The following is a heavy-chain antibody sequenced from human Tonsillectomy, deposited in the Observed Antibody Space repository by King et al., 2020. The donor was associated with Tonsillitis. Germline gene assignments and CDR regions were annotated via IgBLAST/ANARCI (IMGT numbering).Heavy chain of an antibody. CDR1: GFTFDDYA. D-gene: IGHD4-23*01. CDR2: ISWNSGSI. CDR3: AKDRSVADYAFDI. V-gene: IGHV3-9*01. Sequence: VQLVESGGGLVQPGRSLTLSCAASGFTFDDYAMHWVRQAPGKGLEWVSGISWNSGSIDYADSVKGRFTISRDNAKNSLYLQMNSLRAEDTALYYCAKDRSVADYAFDIWGQGTMVTVSS. J-gene: IGHJ3*02.